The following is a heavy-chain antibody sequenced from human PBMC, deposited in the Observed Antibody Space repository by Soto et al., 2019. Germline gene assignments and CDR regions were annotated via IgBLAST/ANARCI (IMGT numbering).Heavy chain of an antibody. V-gene: IGHV1-8*01. CDR2: MNPNSGNT. CDR1: GYTFTSYD. D-gene: IGHD3-22*01. Sequence: ASVKVSCKASGYTFTSYDINWVRQATGQGLEWMGWMNPNSGNTGYAQKFQGRVTMTRNTSISTAYMELSSLRSEDTAVYYCARGFGGYPLYYYYYGMDVWGQGTTVTVSS. J-gene: IGHJ6*02. CDR3: ARGFGGYPLYYYYYGMDV.